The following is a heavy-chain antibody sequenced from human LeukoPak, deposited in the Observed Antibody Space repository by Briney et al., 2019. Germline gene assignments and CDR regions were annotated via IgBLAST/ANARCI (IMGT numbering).Heavy chain of an antibody. CDR2: IWYDGSNK. CDR3: ARDPDCSSTSCQDDFDY. D-gene: IGHD2-2*01. Sequence: GGSLRLSCAASGFTFSSYGMHWVRQAPGKGLEWVAVIWYDGSNKYYADSVKGRFTISRANSKNTLYLQMNSLRAEDTAVYYCARDPDCSSTSCQDDFDYWGQGTLVTVSS. CDR1: GFTFSSYG. V-gene: IGHV3-33*01. J-gene: IGHJ4*02.